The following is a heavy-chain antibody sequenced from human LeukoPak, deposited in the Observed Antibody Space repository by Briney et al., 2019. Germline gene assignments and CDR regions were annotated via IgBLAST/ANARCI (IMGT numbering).Heavy chain of an antibody. D-gene: IGHD4-17*01. J-gene: IGHJ3*02. CDR2: IDHSGST. Sequence: SETLSLTCTVSGGSINSYWSWIRQPPGKGLEWIGEIDHSGSTNYNPSLKSRVTISVDTSKNQFSLKLSSVTAADTAVYYCARGRGVTTRFSPQWRTFDIWGQGTVVTVSS. CDR3: ARGRGVTTRFSPQWRTFDI. CDR1: GGSINSY. V-gene: IGHV4-34*01.